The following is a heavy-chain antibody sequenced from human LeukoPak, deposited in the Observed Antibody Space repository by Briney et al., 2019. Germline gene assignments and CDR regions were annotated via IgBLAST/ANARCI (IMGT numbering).Heavy chain of an antibody. Sequence: ASVKVSCKTSGYTFTGYYMHWVRQAPGQGLEWMGWINPNSGDTKSARKVQGRVTLTRDTSISTAYMELTSLRADDTALYYCARVGQPTDFVVVPAARSDLGMFDYWGQGSLVTVSS. D-gene: IGHD2-2*01. CDR1: GYTFTGYY. CDR3: ARVGQPTDFVVVPAARSDLGMFDY. CDR2: INPNSGDT. J-gene: IGHJ4*02. V-gene: IGHV1-2*02.